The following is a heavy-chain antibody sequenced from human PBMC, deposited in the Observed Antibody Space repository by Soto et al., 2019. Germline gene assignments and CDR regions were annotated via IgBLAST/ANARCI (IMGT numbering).Heavy chain of an antibody. CDR3: AKDSGYGGNRDYFDY. CDR1: GFTFDDYA. D-gene: IGHD4-17*01. Sequence: EVQLVESGGVVVQPGGSLRLSCAASGFTFDDYAMHWVRQAPGKGLEWVSLISWDGGSTYYADSVKGRFTISRDNSKNSLYLQMNSLRAEDTGLYYCAKDSGYGGNRDYFDYWGQGTLVTVSS. J-gene: IGHJ4*02. V-gene: IGHV3-43D*04. CDR2: ISWDGGST.